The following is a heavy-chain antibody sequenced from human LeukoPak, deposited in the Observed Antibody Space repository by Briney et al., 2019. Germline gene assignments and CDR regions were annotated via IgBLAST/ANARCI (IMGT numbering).Heavy chain of an antibody. J-gene: IGHJ4*02. D-gene: IGHD5-18*01. Sequence: PGGSLRLSCAASGFTFSSYSMIWVRQAPGKGLEWVSSISSSSSYIYYADSVKGRFTISRDNAKNSLYLQMNSLRAEDTAVYYCARCDDTAMDNFDYWGQGTLVTVSS. CDR1: GFTFSSYS. CDR3: ARCDDTAMDNFDY. V-gene: IGHV3-21*01. CDR2: ISSSSSYI.